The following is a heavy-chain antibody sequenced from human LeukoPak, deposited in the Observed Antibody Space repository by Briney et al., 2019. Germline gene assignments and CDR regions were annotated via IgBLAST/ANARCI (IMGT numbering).Heavy chain of an antibody. CDR3: ALGVGATNPFDY. D-gene: IGHD1-26*01. Sequence: PSETLSLTCTVSGGSIRSYYWSWIRQPPGKGLEWIGYIYYSGSTNYNPSLKSRVTISVDTSKNQFSLKLSSVTAADTAVYYCALGVGATNPFDYWGQGTLVTVSS. J-gene: IGHJ4*02. CDR1: GGSIRSYY. CDR2: IYYSGST. V-gene: IGHV4-59*01.